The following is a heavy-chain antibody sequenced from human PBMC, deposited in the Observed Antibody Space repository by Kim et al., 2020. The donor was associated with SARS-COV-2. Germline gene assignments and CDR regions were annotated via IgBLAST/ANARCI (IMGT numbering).Heavy chain of an antibody. CDR3: ARADLTGYSGYDRTHY. J-gene: IGHJ4*02. CDR2: IYSGGST. CDR1: GFTVSSNY. D-gene: IGHD5-12*01. V-gene: IGHV3-53*01. Sequence: GGSLRLSCAASGFTVSSNYMSWVRQAPGKGLEWVSVIYSGGSTYYADSVKGRFTISRDNSKNTLYLQMNSLRAEDTAVYYCARADLTGYSGYDRTHYWGQGTLVTVSS.